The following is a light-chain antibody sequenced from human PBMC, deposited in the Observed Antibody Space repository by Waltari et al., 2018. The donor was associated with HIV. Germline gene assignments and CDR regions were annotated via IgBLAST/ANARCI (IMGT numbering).Light chain of an antibody. CDR3: QQYNKFPIT. CDR2: KAS. Sequence: DVQMTQSPSTLSASIGDRVSITCRASQNVGNWLAWYQQKPGKAPSLLISKASTLQIGVPTNFSGSGSGTHFTLTISGLRPDDFATYYGQQYNKFPITFGQGTKL. V-gene: IGKV1-5*03. CDR1: QNVGNW. J-gene: IGKJ2*01.